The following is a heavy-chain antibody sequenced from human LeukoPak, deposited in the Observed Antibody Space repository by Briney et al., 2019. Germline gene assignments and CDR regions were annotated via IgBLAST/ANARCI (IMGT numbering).Heavy chain of an antibody. D-gene: IGHD3-10*01. CDR1: GYTFTSYA. Sequence: GASVKVSCKASGYTFTSYAMHWVRQAPGQRLEWMGWINAGNGNTKYSQKFQGRVTITRDTSASTAYMELSSLRSEDTAVYYCARDPHMRGWFGEFRYWGQGTLVTVSS. V-gene: IGHV1-3*01. J-gene: IGHJ4*02. CDR3: ARDPHMRGWFGEFRY. CDR2: INAGNGNT.